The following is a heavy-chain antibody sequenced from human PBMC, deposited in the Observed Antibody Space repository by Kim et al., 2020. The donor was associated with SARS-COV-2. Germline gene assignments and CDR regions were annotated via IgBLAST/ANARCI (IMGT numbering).Heavy chain of an antibody. CDR3: VRGSDYYGSGPNYGFDG. V-gene: IGHV3-72*01. CDR1: GFTFSDYY. J-gene: IGHJ6*02. CDR2: IRNKVQSYTT. D-gene: IGHD3-10*01. Sequence: GGSLRLSCAASGFTFSDYYMDWARQAPGKGLEWVGRIRNKVQSYTTEYAACVKGRFTISRDDSTNSQYLQMNRLKSEDAAGYFCVRGSDYYGSGPNYGFDGWGQGTTVIVSS.